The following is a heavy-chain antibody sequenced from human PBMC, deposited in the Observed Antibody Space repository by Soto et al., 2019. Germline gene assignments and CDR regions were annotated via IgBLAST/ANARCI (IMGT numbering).Heavy chain of an antibody. CDR2: IYPGDSDT. CDR3: ARLGLYSSSPSDY. V-gene: IGHV5-51*01. D-gene: IGHD6-6*01. CDR1: GYSFTSYW. Sequence: GESQKISCQGSGYSFTSYWSGWVRQMPGKGLEWMGIIYPGDSDTRYSPSFQGQVTISADKSISTAYLQWSSLKASDTAMYYCARLGLYSSSPSDYWGQGTLVTVSS. J-gene: IGHJ4*02.